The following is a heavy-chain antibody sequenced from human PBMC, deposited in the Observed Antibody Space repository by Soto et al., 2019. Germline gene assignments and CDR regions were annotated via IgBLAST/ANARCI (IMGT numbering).Heavy chain of an antibody. D-gene: IGHD3-3*01. J-gene: IGHJ4*02. CDR2: ISGSGGST. CDR1: GFTFSSYA. CDR3: AKEPPHTYYDFWSGYSPTDYFDY. Sequence: PGGSLRLSCAASGFTFSSYAVSWVRQAPGKGLEWVSAISGSGGSTYYADSVKGRFTISRDNSKNTLYLQMNSLRAEDTAVYYCAKEPPHTYYDFWSGYSPTDYFDYWGQGTLVTVSS. V-gene: IGHV3-23*01.